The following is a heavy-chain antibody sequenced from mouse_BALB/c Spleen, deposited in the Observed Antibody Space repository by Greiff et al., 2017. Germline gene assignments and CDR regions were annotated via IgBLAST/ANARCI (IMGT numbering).Heavy chain of an antibody. CDR1: GFNIKDTY. Sequence: EVQRVESGAELVKPGASVKLSCTASGFNIKDTYMHWVKQRPEQGLEWIGRIDPANGNTKYDPKFQGKATITADTSSNTAYLQLSSLTSEDTAVYYCAIYYDYAYYAMDYWGQGTSVTVSS. CDR3: AIYYDYAYYAMDY. D-gene: IGHD2-4*01. J-gene: IGHJ4*01. CDR2: IDPANGNT. V-gene: IGHV14-3*02.